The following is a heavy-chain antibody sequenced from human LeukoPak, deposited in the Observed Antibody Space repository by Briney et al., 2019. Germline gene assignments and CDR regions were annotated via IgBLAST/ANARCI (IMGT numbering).Heavy chain of an antibody. D-gene: IGHD6-19*01. CDR1: GFTFGDYA. CDR3: TRALRIAVAGIQYYFDF. CDR2: IRSKTYTGTT. V-gene: IGHV3-49*04. Sequence: PGGSLRLSCAASGFTFGDYALSWVRQAPGKGLEWVAFIRSKTYTGTTDYAASVKGRFTISRDDSKGIAYLQMNSLNTEDTAVYYCTRALRIAVAGIQYYFDFWGQGTLVTASS. J-gene: IGHJ4*02.